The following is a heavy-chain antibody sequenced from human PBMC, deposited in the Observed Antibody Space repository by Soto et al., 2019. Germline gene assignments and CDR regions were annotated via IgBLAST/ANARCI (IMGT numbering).Heavy chain of an antibody. Sequence: ASVKVSCKASGYTFTGYYMHWVRQAPGQGLEWMGWINPNGGGTNYAQKVQGRVTMTRDTSISTAYMELSRLRSDDTAVYYCARGNRRGHSGWGHWSDPWGQGTLVTVSS. CDR1: GYTFTGYY. J-gene: IGHJ5*02. D-gene: IGHD2-21*02. V-gene: IGHV1-2*02. CDR2: INPNGGGT. CDR3: ARGNRRGHSGWGHWSDP.